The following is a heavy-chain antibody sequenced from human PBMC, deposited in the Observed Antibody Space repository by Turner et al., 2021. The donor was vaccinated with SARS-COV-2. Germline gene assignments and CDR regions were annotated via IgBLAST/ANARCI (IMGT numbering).Heavy chain of an antibody. D-gene: IGHD4-17*01. CDR2: ISSSGSNI. Sequence: QVQLVHPGGVLVKPGGSLRLSCAASGFTFSDYYMSWIRQAPGKGLEWVSYISSSGSNIYYADSVKGRFTISRDNAKNSLYLQMNSLGAEDTAVYYCARDDGFNRRFDYWGQGTLVTVSS. CDR3: ARDDGFNRRFDY. J-gene: IGHJ4*02. V-gene: IGHV3-11*01. CDR1: GFTFSDYY.